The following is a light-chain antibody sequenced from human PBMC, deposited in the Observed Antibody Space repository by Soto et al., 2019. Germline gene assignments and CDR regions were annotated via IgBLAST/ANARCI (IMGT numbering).Light chain of an antibody. J-gene: IGKJ5*01. CDR1: QSFSSSD. CDR3: QLYGISPN. CDR2: GAS. Sequence: PGYSAPLSCRASQSFSSSDLAWYQQKPGQAPRILIYGASSRATGIPDRFSGSASGTDFTLTINRLEPEDFAVYYCQLYGISPNFGQGTRLEIK. V-gene: IGKV3-20*01.